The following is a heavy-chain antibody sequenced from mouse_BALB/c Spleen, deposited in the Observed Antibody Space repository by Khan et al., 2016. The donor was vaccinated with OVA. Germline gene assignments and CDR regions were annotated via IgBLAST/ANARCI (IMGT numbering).Heavy chain of an antibody. Sequence: EVELVESGGGLVKPGGSLKLSCAASGFTFSNYGVSWVRQTPEKRLEWVASISSGDTTYYSDSVKGRFTISRDNARNILYLQMSSLRSDDTAMYYGAKDYWFAYWGQGTLVTVSA. CDR2: ISSGDTT. CDR3: AKDYWFAY. CDR1: GFTFSNYG. J-gene: IGHJ3*01. V-gene: IGHV5-6-5*01.